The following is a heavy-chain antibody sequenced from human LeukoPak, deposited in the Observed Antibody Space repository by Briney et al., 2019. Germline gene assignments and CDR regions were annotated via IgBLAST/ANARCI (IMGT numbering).Heavy chain of an antibody. J-gene: IGHJ3*02. CDR3: ARKVLGEWLLGEAFDI. V-gene: IGHV1-69*02. Sequence: SVKVSCKASGGAFSSYTISWVRQAPGQGLEWMGRIIPILGIANYAQKFQGRVTITADKSASTAYMELSSLRSEDTAVYYCARKVLGEWLLGEAFDIWGQGTMVTVSS. CDR1: GGAFSSYT. CDR2: IIPILGIA. D-gene: IGHD3-3*01.